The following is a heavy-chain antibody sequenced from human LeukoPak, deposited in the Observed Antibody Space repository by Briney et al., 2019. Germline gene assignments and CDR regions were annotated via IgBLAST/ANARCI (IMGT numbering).Heavy chain of an antibody. CDR3: ASRPPGSTWYGVFDY. V-gene: IGHV4-59*11. J-gene: IGHJ4*02. CDR2: ISGTGNT. CDR1: GDSLNNHY. Sequence: SETLSLTCTVSGDSLNNHYWSWIWQPPGKTLEWIGYISGTGNTDYNPSLKSRVTMSLDTSRNQFSLHLSSVTAADTALYFCASRPPGSTWYGVFDYWSQGMLVTVSS. D-gene: IGHD6-13*01.